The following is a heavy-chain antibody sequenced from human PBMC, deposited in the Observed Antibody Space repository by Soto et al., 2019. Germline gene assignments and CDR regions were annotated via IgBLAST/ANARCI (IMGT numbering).Heavy chain of an antibody. D-gene: IGHD1-1*01. CDR2: VSPYNGNT. J-gene: IGHJ6*02. V-gene: IGHV1-18*01. Sequence: ASVKVSCKVFGYTFSTYGLSWVRQAPGQGLEWMGWVSPYNGNTYYAPGLQGRVTMTTDTSTNTAYMSLRSLRSDDTAIYYCVRGGILEANRPYYYYGLDVWGQGAPVTVSS. CDR1: GYTFSTYG. CDR3: VRGGILEANRPYYYYGLDV.